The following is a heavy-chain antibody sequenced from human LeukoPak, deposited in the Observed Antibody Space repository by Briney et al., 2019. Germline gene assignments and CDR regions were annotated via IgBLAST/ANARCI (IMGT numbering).Heavy chain of an antibody. CDR1: GGSISSSSYY. J-gene: IGHJ4*02. V-gene: IGHV4-39*01. CDR3: VNYYDSSDYQQPNHFDY. D-gene: IGHD3-22*01. Sequence: KLSETLSLTCTVSGGSISSSSYYWGWIRQPPGKGLEWIGSIYYSGSTYYNPSLKSRFTISVDTSKNQFSLKLSSVTAADTAVYYCVNYYDSSDYQQPNHFDYWGQGTLVTVSS. CDR2: IYYSGST.